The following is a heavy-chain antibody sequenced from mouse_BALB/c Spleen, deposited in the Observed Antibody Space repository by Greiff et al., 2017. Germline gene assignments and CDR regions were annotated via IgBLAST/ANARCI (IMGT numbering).Heavy chain of an antibody. V-gene: IGHV1S29*02. CDR3: ARRAGHAMDY. J-gene: IGHJ4*01. CDR1: GYTFTDYN. D-gene: IGHD3-3*01. Sequence: DVQLQESGPELVKPGASVKISCKASGYTFTDYNMHWVKQSHGKSLEWIGYIYPYNGGTGYNQKFKSKATLTVDNSSSTAYMELRSLTSEDSAVYYCARRAGHAMDYWGQGTSVTVSS. CDR2: IYPYNGGT.